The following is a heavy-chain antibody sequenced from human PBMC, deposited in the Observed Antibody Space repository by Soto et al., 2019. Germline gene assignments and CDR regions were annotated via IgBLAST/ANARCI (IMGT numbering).Heavy chain of an antibody. V-gene: IGHV4-34*01. D-gene: IGHD2-8*01. CDR1: GGSFSGYY. J-gene: IGHJ4*02. Sequence: SETLSLTCAVYGGSFSGYYWSWIRQPPGKGLEWIGEINHSGSTNYNPSLKSRVTISVDTSKNQFSLKLSSVTAADTAVYYCARGGEIGDIVLMVYASYFDYWGQGTLVTVSS. CDR2: INHSGST. CDR3: ARGGEIGDIVLMVYASYFDY.